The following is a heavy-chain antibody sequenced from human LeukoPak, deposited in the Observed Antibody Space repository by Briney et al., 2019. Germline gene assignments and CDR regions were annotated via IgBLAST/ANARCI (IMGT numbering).Heavy chain of an antibody. V-gene: IGHV1-18*04. J-gene: IGHJ6*03. CDR3: ARRYFGYMDV. Sequence: ASVKVSCKASGYTFIDYYMHWVRQAPGQGLEWMGWISAYNGNTNYAQKLQGRVTMTTDTSTSTAYMELSSLRSEDTAVYYCARRYFGYMDVWGKGTTVTVSS. CDR1: GYTFIDYY. D-gene: IGHD3-9*01. CDR2: ISAYNGNT.